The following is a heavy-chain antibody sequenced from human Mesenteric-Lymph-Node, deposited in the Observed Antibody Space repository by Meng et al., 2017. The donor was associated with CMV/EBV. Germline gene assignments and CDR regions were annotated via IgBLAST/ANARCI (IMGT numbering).Heavy chain of an antibody. CDR2: FDPEDGET. CDR3: ALNWNDALPYYFDY. Sequence: KVSGYTFTELDMHWVRQAPGKGLEWMGGFDPEDGETIYAQKFQGRVTMTEDTSTDTAYMELSSLRSEDTAVYYCALNWNDALPYYFDYWGQGTLVTVSS. J-gene: IGHJ4*02. V-gene: IGHV1-24*01. CDR1: GYTFTELD. D-gene: IGHD1-1*01.